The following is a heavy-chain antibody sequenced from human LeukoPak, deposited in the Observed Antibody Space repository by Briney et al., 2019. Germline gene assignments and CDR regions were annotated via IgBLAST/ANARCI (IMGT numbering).Heavy chain of an antibody. CDR1: GGSISSGSYY. CDR2: IYTSGST. V-gene: IGHV4-61*02. D-gene: IGHD3-22*01. Sequence: PSQTLSLTCTVSGGSISSGSYYWSWIRQPAGKGLEWIGRIYTSGSTNYSPSLKSRVTISVDTSKNQFSLKLSSVTAADTAVYYCAREGWLSTTNYWGQGTLVTVSS. CDR3: AREGWLSTTNY. J-gene: IGHJ4*02.